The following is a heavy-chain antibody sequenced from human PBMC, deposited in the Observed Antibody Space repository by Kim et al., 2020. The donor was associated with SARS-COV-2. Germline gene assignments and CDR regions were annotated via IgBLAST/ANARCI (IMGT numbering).Heavy chain of an antibody. CDR1: GFVFSNYA. V-gene: IGHV3-23*01. CDR3: AKSPGEYYYYYGLDV. J-gene: IGHJ6*02. CDR2: ISGSGGST. D-gene: IGHD3-10*01. Sequence: GGSLRLSCAASGFVFSNYAMTWVRQAPGKGLEWVSAISGSGGSTYYADSVRGRFTISRDNSKNTLYLQMNTLSVEDTAVYYCAKSPGEYYYYYGLDVWGQGTPVTVSS.